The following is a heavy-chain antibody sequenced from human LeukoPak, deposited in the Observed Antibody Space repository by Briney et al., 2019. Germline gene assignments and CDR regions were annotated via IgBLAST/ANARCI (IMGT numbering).Heavy chain of an antibody. CDR3: AKDRDHYFDY. CDR2: IRYDGSNK. J-gene: IGHJ4*02. V-gene: IGHV3-30*02. CDR1: GFTFSSYG. Sequence: GGSLRLSCAASGFTFSSYGMHWVRQAPGKGLEWVAFIRYDGSNKYCADSVKGRFTISRDNSKNTLYLQMNSLRAEDTAVYYCAKDRDHYFDYWGQGTLVTVSS. D-gene: IGHD3-10*01.